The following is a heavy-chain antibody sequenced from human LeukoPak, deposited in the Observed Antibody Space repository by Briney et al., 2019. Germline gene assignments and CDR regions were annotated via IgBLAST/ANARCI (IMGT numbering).Heavy chain of an antibody. J-gene: IGHJ4*02. CDR1: GYTFTGYY. Sequence: GASVKVSCKASGYTFTGYYMHWVRQAPGQGLEWMGWINPNSGGTNYAQKFQGRVTMTRDTSISTAYMELSRLRFDDTAVYYCARDQVIVGATTMDYWGQGTLVTVSS. V-gene: IGHV1-2*02. CDR2: INPNSGGT. D-gene: IGHD1-26*01. CDR3: ARDQVIVGATTMDY.